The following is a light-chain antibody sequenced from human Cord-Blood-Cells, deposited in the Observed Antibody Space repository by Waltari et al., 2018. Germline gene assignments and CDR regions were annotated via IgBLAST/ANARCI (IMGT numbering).Light chain of an antibody. CDR2: DVS. V-gene: IGLV2-14*01. CDR3: SSYTSSSTV. Sequence: QSALTQPASVSGSPGQSITIPCTGTSSDVGGYNYVSWYQQHPGTAPKPIIYDVSNRPSGVSNRFSGSKSGNTASLTISGLQAEDEADYYCSSYTSSSTVFGGGTKLTVL. CDR1: SSDVGGYNY. J-gene: IGLJ2*01.